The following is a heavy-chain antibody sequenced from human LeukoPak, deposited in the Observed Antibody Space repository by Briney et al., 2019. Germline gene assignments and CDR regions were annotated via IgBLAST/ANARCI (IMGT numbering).Heavy chain of an antibody. Sequence: PGGSLRLSCAASGFAFSNYWMSWVRQAPGKGLEWVANIKQDGSEKYYIDSVKGRFTISRDNAKNSLYLQMNSLRAEDTAVYYCARDPRYCSGGSCRYFDYWGQGTLVTVSS. CDR1: GFAFSNYW. CDR3: ARDPRYCSGGSCRYFDY. V-gene: IGHV3-7*01. J-gene: IGHJ4*02. D-gene: IGHD2-15*01. CDR2: IKQDGSEK.